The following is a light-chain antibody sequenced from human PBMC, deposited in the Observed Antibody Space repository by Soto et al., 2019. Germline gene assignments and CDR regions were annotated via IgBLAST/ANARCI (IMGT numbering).Light chain of an antibody. CDR2: EVN. CDR3: SSYSNIHTPPLL. J-gene: IGLJ2*01. Sequence: QSALTQPASVSGSPGQSITISCTGTASDIGGYNYVSWYQQHPGKAPKLLIFEVNNRPSGLSHRFSGAKSGNTASLTISGLQAEDEADYFCSSYSNIHTPPLLFGGGTKLTVL. V-gene: IGLV2-14*01. CDR1: ASDIGGYNY.